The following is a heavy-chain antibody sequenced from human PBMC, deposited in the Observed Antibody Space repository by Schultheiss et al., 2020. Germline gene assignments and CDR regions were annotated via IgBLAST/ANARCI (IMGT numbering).Heavy chain of an antibody. V-gene: IGHV3-33*06. Sequence: GESLKISCAASGFTFSSYGMHWVRQAPGKGLEWVAVIWYDGNKKYYADSVKGRFTISRDNSKNTLYLQMNSLRAEDTAVYYCAKDPTYYYDSSGYPSDYWGQGTLVTVSS. J-gene: IGHJ4*02. D-gene: IGHD3-22*01. CDR2: IWYDGNKK. CDR3: AKDPTYYYDSSGYPSDY. CDR1: GFTFSSYG.